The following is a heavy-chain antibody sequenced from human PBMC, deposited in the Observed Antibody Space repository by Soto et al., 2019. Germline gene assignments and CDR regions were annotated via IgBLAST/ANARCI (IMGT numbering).Heavy chain of an antibody. J-gene: IGHJ6*02. D-gene: IGHD5-18*01. Sequence: EMQLVETGGDLIQPGGSLRLSCAASGFTVRTNFMNWVRQAPGKGLEWVSIIYNGGRPDYADSVKGRFTVSRDNSKNTLYLQMNSLRVEDTGVYYCARGEGSAYNFGYGMDVWGQGTTVTVSS. CDR2: IYNGGRP. CDR3: ARGEGSAYNFGYGMDV. V-gene: IGHV3-53*02. CDR1: GFTVRTNF.